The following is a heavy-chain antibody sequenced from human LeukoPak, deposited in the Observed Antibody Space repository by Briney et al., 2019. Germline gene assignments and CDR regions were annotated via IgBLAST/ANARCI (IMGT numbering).Heavy chain of an antibody. CDR1: GGSISSYY. V-gene: IGHV4-59*12. D-gene: IGHD6-19*01. CDR2: IYYSGTT. Sequence: PSETLSLTCTVSGGSISSYYWSWIRQPPGKGLEWIGYIYYSGTTNYNPSLKSRVTISVDTSKNQFSLKLSSVTAADTAVYYCARGVVAGNGFVYFDYWGQGTLVTVSS. CDR3: ARGVVAGNGFVYFDY. J-gene: IGHJ4*02.